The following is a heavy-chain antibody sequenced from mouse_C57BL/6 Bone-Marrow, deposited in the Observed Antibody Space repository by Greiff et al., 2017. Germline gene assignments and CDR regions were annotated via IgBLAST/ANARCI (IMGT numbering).Heavy chain of an antibody. J-gene: IGHJ4*01. Sequence: EVKLVESGGGLVQPGGSLKLSCAASGLTFSDYYMYWVRQTPEKRLEWVAYISNGGGSTYYPDTVKGRFTISRDNAKNTLYLQMSRLKSEDTAMYYCARQDYDYAFYAMDYWGQGTSVTVSS. D-gene: IGHD2-4*01. V-gene: IGHV5-12*01. CDR2: ISNGGGST. CDR1: GLTFSDYY. CDR3: ARQDYDYAFYAMDY.